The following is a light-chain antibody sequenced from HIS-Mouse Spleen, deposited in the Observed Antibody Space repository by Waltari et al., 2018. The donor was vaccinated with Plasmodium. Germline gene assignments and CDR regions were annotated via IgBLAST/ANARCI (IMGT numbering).Light chain of an antibody. J-gene: IGLJ2*01. CDR3: CSYAGSYTLV. Sequence: QSAPTPPRPLSGSPGQPVTIPCTATNSDVGGFNYFSWYQQHPGKAPKLMIYDVRKRPSGVPDRFSGSKSGNTASLTISGLQAEDEADYYCCSYAGSYTLVFGGGTKLTVL. CDR2: DVR. CDR1: NSDVGGFNY. V-gene: IGLV2-11*01.